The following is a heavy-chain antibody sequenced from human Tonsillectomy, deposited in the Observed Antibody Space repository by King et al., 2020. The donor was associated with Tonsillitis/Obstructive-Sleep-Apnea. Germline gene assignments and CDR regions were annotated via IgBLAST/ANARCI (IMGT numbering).Heavy chain of an antibody. D-gene: IGHD2-15*01. CDR3: AKDHMPGYPLYYMDV. CDR1: GFTFDDYA. J-gene: IGHJ6*03. CDR2: ISWNSRSI. V-gene: IGHV3-9*01. Sequence: VQLVESGGGLVQPGRSLRLSCAASGFTFDDYAMHWVRQVPGKGLEWVSGISWNSRSIAYADSVKGRFTISRDNAKNSLYLQMNSLRPEDTALYYCAKDHMPGYPLYYMDVWGKGTTVAVSS.